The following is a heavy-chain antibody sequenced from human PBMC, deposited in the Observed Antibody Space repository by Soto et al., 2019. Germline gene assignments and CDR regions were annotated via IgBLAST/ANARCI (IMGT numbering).Heavy chain of an antibody. CDR2: IRDYNGNT. D-gene: IGHD1-26*01. J-gene: IGHJ4*02. Sequence: QVQLVQSGAEVKKPGASVKVSCKASGYTFTSNGISWVRQAPGQGLEWMGWIRDYNGNTNYAKMLQGRVTMTTDTFTSTAYMELRSLRSDDTAVYYCARGVGALYYFDYWGQGTLVTVSS. V-gene: IGHV1-18*01. CDR3: ARGVGALYYFDY. CDR1: GYTFTSNG.